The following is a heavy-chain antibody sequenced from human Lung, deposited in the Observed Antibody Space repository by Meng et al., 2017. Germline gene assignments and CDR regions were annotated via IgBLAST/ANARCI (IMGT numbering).Heavy chain of an antibody. CDR3: ARGPTTMAHDFDY. J-gene: IGHJ4*02. CDR2: INHSGST. D-gene: IGHD4-11*01. Sequence: QGQLHEWGAGLFKPSETLSLTCGVSGGSFSDYYWSWIRQPPGKGLEWIGEINHSGSTNYNPSLESRATISVDTSQNNLSLKLSSVTAADSAVYYCARGPTTMAHDFDYWGQGTLVTVSS. CDR1: GGSFSDYY. V-gene: IGHV4-34*01.